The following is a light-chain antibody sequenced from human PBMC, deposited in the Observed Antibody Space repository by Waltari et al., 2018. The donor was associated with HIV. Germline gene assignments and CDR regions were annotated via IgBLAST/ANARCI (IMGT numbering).Light chain of an antibody. Sequence: DIVMTQSPDSLPVSLGERATINCKSSRTILFDSNNKNYLAWYQQKPGQPPKVLIYWASTREAGVPDRFSGSGSGTDFTLTISRLQPEDVAVYYCQQYFSTPPTFGQGTRVGI. CDR2: WAS. CDR3: QQYFSTPPT. J-gene: IGKJ1*01. CDR1: RTILFDSNNKNY. V-gene: IGKV4-1*01.